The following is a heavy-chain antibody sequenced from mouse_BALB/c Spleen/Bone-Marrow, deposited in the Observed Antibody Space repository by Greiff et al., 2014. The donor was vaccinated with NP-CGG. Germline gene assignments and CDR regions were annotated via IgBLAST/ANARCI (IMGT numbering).Heavy chain of an antibody. V-gene: IGHV7-3*02. CDR1: GFTFTDNY. CDR3: ARDSDWFAY. Sequence: EVQRVESGGGLVQPGGSLRLSCATSGFTFTDNYMSWVRQPPGKALEWLGFISNKANGYTTEYSASVKGRFTISRDNSQSILYLQMNTLRAEDSATYYCARDSDWFAYWGQGTLVTVSA. J-gene: IGHJ3*01. CDR2: ISNKANGYTT.